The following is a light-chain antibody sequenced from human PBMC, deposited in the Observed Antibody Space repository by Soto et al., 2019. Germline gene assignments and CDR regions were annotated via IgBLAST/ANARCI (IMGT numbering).Light chain of an antibody. CDR1: QSISSW. J-gene: IGKJ1*01. V-gene: IGKV1-5*03. Sequence: DIQMTQSPSILSASVGDRVTITYRASQSISSWLAWFQQMPGKAPNLLIYKASNLQSGVPSRFSGSGSGTDFTLTITSLQPDDFATYYCQQYHSYPWTFGQGTRVDVK. CDR3: QQYHSYPWT. CDR2: KAS.